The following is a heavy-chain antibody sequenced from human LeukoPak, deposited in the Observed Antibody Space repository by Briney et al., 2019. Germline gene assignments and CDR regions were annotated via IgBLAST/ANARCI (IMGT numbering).Heavy chain of an antibody. CDR1: GGSISSSCYY. V-gene: IGHV4-39*07. CDR2: INHSGST. CDR3: ARGRHYYVPYYFDY. D-gene: IGHD3-10*02. J-gene: IGHJ4*02. Sequence: SETLSLTCTVSGGSISSSCYYWGWIRQPPGKGLEWIGEINHSGSTNYNPSLKSRVTISVDTSKNRFSLKLSSVTAADTAVYYCARGRHYYVPYYFDYWGQGTLVTVSS.